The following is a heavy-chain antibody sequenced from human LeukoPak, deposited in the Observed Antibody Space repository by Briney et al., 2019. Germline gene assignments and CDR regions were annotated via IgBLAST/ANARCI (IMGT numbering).Heavy chain of an antibody. J-gene: IGHJ6*02. Sequence: SETLSLTCTVSGGSISSYYWSWIRQPPGKGLEWIGYIYYSGSTNYNPSLKSRVTISVDTSKNQFSLKLSSVTAADTAVYYCARDSPVVTAAGWGMDVWGQGTTVTVSS. CDR1: GGSISSYY. CDR2: IYYSGST. V-gene: IGHV4-59*01. CDR3: ARDSPVVTAAGWGMDV. D-gene: IGHD2-21*02.